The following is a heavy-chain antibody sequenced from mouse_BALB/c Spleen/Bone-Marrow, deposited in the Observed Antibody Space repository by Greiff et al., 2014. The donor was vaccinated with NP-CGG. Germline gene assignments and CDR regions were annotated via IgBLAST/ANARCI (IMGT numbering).Heavy chain of an antibody. J-gene: IGHJ3*01. Sequence: EVKLMESGAELVKPGASVKLSCTASGFNIKDTYMHWVKQRPEQGLEWIGRIDPANGNTKYDPKFQGKATITADTSSNTAYLQLSSLTSEDTAVYYCAFYYYGSSLFAYWGQGTLVTASA. CDR1: GFNIKDTY. D-gene: IGHD1-1*01. CDR3: AFYYYGSSLFAY. CDR2: IDPANGNT. V-gene: IGHV14-3*02.